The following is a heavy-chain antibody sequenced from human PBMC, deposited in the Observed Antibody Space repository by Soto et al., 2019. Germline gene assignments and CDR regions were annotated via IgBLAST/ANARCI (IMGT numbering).Heavy chain of an antibody. CDR3: AKNEMATIIGAFDI. CDR1: GFTFDDYA. V-gene: IGHV3-9*01. J-gene: IGHJ3*02. CDR2: ISWNSGSI. D-gene: IGHD5-12*01. Sequence: EVQLVESGGGLVQPGRSLRLSCAASGFTFDDYAMHWVRQAPGKGLEWVSGISWNSGSIGYADSVKGRFTISRDNAKNSLYLQMNSLRAEDTALYYCAKNEMATIIGAFDIWGQGTMVTVSS.